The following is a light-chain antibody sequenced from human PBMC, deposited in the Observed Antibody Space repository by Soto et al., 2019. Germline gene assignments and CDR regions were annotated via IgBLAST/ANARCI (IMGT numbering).Light chain of an antibody. CDR2: DAS. CDR3: QQRSNWPLT. Sequence: EIVLTQSPVTLSLPPGERATLSCRASQSVSRYLAWYQQKPGQAPRLLIYDASSRATGIPARFSGSGSRTDFTLTISSLEPEDCAVYYCQQRSNWPLTFGGGTKVEIK. CDR1: QSVSRY. J-gene: IGKJ4*01. V-gene: IGKV3-11*01.